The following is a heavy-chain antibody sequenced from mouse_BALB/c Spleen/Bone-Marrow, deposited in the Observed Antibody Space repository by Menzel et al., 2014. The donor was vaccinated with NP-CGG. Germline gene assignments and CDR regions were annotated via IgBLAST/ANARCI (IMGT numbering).Heavy chain of an antibody. CDR1: GYTSTDYY. CDR2: IYPGSGNT. CDR3: ARQVRLFYAMDY. V-gene: IGHV1-84*02. J-gene: IGHJ4*01. D-gene: IGHD2-14*01. Sequence: QVHVKQSGPELVKPGASVKISCKASGYTSTDYYINWVKQKPGQGLEWIGWIYPGSGNTKYNEKFKGKATLTVDTSSSTAYMQLSSLTSEDTAVYFCARQVRLFYAMDYWGQGTSVTVSS.